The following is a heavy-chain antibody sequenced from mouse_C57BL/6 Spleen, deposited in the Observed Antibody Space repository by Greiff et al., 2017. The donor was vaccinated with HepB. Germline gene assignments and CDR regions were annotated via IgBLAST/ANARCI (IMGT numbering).Heavy chain of an antibody. D-gene: IGHD4-1*01. CDR3: VRHDGTGHFDY. J-gene: IGHJ2*01. Sequence: EVQLVESGGGLVQPKGSLKLSCAASGFSFNTYAMNWVRQAPGKGLEWVARIRSKSNNYATYYADSVKDRFTISRDDSESMLYLQMNNLKTEDTAMYYCVRHDGTGHFDYWGQSTTLTVSS. CDR1: GFSFNTYA. V-gene: IGHV10-1*01. CDR2: IRSKSNNYAT.